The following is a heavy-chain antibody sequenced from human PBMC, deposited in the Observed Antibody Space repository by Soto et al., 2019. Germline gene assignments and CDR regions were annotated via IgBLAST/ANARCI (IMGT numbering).Heavy chain of an antibody. D-gene: IGHD6-19*01. Sequence: PWESLKISCKGSGYSFTSYWIGWVRQMPGKGLEWMGIIYPGDSDTRYSPSFQGQVTISADKSISTAYLQWSSLKASDTATYYCARRALVAGTSVGAFDIWGQGTMVTVSS. CDR1: GYSFTSYW. CDR2: IYPGDSDT. V-gene: IGHV5-51*01. J-gene: IGHJ3*02. CDR3: ARRALVAGTSVGAFDI.